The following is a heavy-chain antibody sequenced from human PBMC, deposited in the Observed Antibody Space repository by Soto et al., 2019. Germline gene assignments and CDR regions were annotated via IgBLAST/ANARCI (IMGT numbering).Heavy chain of an antibody. CDR1: GYTFTSYD. V-gene: IGHV1-8*01. Sequence: QVQLVQSGAEVKKPGASVKVSCKASGYTFTSYDINWVRQAPGHGLEYLGWMNPNSGNTGYVQKFQGRATMTRNGSISTAYMELSSPRSEDAAVYYCGRGCKYGDYPRLFDPWGQGTLVTVSS. CDR2: MNPNSGNT. CDR3: GRGCKYGDYPRLFDP. J-gene: IGHJ5*02. D-gene: IGHD4-17*01.